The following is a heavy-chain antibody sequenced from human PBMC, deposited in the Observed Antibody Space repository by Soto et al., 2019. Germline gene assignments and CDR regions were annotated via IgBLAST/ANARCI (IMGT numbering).Heavy chain of an antibody. Sequence: QVQLVQSGAEVKKPGASVKVSCKASGYTFTSYGISWVRQAPGQGLEWMGWISAYNGNTNYAQKLQGRVTMTTDTSTSTDYLELRSLRSDDTAVYYCASLHDYADYVSTGDYWGQGTLVTVSS. CDR3: ASLHDYADYVSTGDY. V-gene: IGHV1-18*01. CDR1: GYTFTSYG. CDR2: ISAYNGNT. D-gene: IGHD4-17*01. J-gene: IGHJ4*02.